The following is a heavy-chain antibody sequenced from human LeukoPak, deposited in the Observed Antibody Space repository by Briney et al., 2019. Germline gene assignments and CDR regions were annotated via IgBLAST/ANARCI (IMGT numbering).Heavy chain of an antibody. CDR2: IYTSGST. V-gene: IGHV4-4*08. D-gene: IGHD1-1*01. Sequence: PSETLSLTCAVYGGSFSGYYWSWIRQPPGKGLEWIGRIYTSGSTNYNPSLKSRVTISVDTSKNQFSLKLSSVTAADTAVYYCARVTLRQHLDYWGQGTLVTVSS. CDR1: GGSFSGYY. J-gene: IGHJ4*02. CDR3: ARVTLRQHLDY.